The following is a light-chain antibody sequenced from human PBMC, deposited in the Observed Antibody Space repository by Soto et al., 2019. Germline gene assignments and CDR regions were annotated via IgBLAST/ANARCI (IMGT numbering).Light chain of an antibody. Sequence: EIVMTQSPATLSVSPGERATLSCRASQSVSSNLAWYQQKPGQAHRLLIYGASTRATGIPARFSGSESGTEFTLTISSLQSEDFAVYYCQQYNNWPATFGQGTKVEIK. CDR1: QSVSSN. CDR3: QQYNNWPAT. J-gene: IGKJ1*01. CDR2: GAS. V-gene: IGKV3D-15*01.